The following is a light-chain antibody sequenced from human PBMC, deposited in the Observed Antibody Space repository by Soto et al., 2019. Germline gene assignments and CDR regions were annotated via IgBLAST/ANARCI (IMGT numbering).Light chain of an antibody. J-gene: IGKJ1*01. CDR1: QAISNY. CDR3: QQTYSYPNS. Sequence: DIQMTQSPSSLSASVGDRVTITCRSCQAISNYVSWYQQEPRKAPRLLIYASSSLQSGVPSRFSASGSGTDFTLTISGLQPEDFGTYFCQQTYSYPNSFGQGTKVEIK. CDR2: ASS. V-gene: IGKV1-39*01.